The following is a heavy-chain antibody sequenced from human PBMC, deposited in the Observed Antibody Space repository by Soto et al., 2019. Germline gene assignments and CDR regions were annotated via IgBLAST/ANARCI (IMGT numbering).Heavy chain of an antibody. D-gene: IGHD2-15*01. Sequence: QVQLVESGGGVVQPGRSLRLSCAASGFTFSSYGMHWVRQAPGKGLEWVAVIWYDGTNKYYADSVKGRFTISRDNSKNPLYLQMHSLRAEDTAVYYCASERAGYCSGGSCHNWFDPWGQGTLVTVSS. CDR3: ASERAGYCSGGSCHNWFDP. V-gene: IGHV3-33*01. J-gene: IGHJ5*02. CDR2: IWYDGTNK. CDR1: GFTFSSYG.